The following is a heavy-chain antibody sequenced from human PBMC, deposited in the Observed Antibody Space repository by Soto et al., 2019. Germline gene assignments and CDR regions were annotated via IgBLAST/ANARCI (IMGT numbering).Heavy chain of an antibody. J-gene: IGHJ6*02. Sequence: SVKVSCKASGFTFTSSAVQWVRQARGQRLEWIGWIVVGSGNTNYAQKFQERVTITRDMSTSTAYMELSSLRSEDTAVYYCAAVGIEGYYYYGMDVWGQGTTVTVSS. CDR2: IVVGSGNT. D-gene: IGHD2-15*01. CDR1: GFTFTSSA. CDR3: AAVGIEGYYYYGMDV. V-gene: IGHV1-58*01.